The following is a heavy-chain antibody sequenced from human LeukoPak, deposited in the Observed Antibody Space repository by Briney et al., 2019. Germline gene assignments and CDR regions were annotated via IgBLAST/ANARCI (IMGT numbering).Heavy chain of an antibody. J-gene: IGHJ4*02. CDR3: ATTAGYCSGGSCYF. CDR1: GGSISSSSYY. CDR2: IYYSGST. V-gene: IGHV4-39*01. Sequence: MPSETLSLTCTVSGGSISSSSYYWGWIRQPPGKGLEWIGSIYYSGSTYYNPSLKSRVTISVDTSKNQFSLKLSSVTAADTAVYYCATTAGYCSGGSCYFWGQGTLVTVSS. D-gene: IGHD2-15*01.